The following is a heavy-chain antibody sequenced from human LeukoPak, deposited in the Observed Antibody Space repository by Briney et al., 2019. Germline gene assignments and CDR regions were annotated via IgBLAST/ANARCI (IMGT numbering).Heavy chain of an antibody. V-gene: IGHV1-8*01. CDR3: ARGAPQLPLRGDWFDP. CDR1: GYTFTSYD. Sequence: ASVKVSCKASGYTFTSYDINWVRQATGQGLEWMGWMNPNSGNTGYAQKFQGRVTMTRNTSISTAYMELSSLRSEDTAVYYCARGAPQLPLRGDWFDPWGQGTLVTVSS. D-gene: IGHD2-2*01. J-gene: IGHJ5*02. CDR2: MNPNSGNT.